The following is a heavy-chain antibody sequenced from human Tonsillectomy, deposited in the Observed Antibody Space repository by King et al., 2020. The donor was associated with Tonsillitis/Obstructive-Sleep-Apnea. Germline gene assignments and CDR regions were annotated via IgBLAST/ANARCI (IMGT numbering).Heavy chain of an antibody. V-gene: IGHV4-34*01. Sequence: VQLQQWGAGLLKPSETLSLTCTVYGGSFSGYYWSWIRQPPGKGLEWIGEINHSGSTNYNTSPKSRVPISVDTSKNQFSLKLSSVTAADTAVYYCARNDIVVVPAAMADGFDFWGQGTMVTVSS. CDR1: GGSFSGYY. CDR2: INHSGST. D-gene: IGHD2-2*01. CDR3: ARNDIVVVPAAMADGFDF. J-gene: IGHJ3*01.